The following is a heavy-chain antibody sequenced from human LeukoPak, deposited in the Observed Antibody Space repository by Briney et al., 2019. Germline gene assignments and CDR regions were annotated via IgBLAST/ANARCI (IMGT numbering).Heavy chain of an antibody. D-gene: IGHD6-19*01. V-gene: IGHV1-69*05. J-gene: IGHJ4*02. CDR3: ARDSLAVAGTFDY. CDR2: IIPIFGTA. Sequence: SVKVSCKASGGTFSSYAISWVRQAPGQGPEWMGGIIPIFGTANYAQKFQGRVTITTDESTSTAYMELSSLRSEDTAVYYCARDSLAVAGTFDYWGQGTLVTVSS. CDR1: GGTFSSYA.